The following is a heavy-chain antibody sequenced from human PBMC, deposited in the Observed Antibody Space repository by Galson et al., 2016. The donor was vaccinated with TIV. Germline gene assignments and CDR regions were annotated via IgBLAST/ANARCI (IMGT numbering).Heavy chain of an antibody. V-gene: IGHV1-69*04. CDR2: IIPIIGMT. CDR3: ANLGVTDTTFDY. CDR1: GGTFSNYA. J-gene: IGHJ4*02. D-gene: IGHD2-21*02. Sequence: SVKVSCKASGGTFSNYAIRWVRQAPGQGLEWMGRIIPIIGMTNYAQKFQGRLTITADTSTSTAYMELSSLRYEDTAVYYCANLGVTDTTFDYWGQGKSVIVSS.